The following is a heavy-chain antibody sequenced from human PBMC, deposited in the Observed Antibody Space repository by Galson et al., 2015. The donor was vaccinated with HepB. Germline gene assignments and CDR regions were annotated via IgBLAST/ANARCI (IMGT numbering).Heavy chain of an antibody. D-gene: IGHD3-16*01. J-gene: IGHJ4*02. V-gene: IGHV3-30-3*01. CDR2: ISYDGSSK. Sequence: SLRLSCAASGFTFSSYAMHWVRQAPGKGLEWVAVISYDGSSKYYADSVKGRFTISRDNSKNTVYLQMNSLRAEDTAVYYCARVPDLEVWVEPDYWGQGALVTVSS. CDR1: GFTFSSYA. CDR3: ARVPDLEVWVEPDY.